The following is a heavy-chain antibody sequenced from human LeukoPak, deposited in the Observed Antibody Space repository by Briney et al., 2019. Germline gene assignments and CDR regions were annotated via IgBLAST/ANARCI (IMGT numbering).Heavy chain of an antibody. CDR2: ISNSGSYT. D-gene: IGHD6-19*01. CDR3: ARSRGAGPGAYFDY. Sequence: GGSLRLSCAASGFTFSDEYMSWIRQAPGKGLEWVSYISNSGSYTNYADSVKGRFTISRDNAKNSLYLQMNSLRAEDTAVYYCARSRGAGPGAYFDYWGQGTLLTVSS. J-gene: IGHJ4*02. V-gene: IGHV3-11*03. CDR1: GFTFSDEY.